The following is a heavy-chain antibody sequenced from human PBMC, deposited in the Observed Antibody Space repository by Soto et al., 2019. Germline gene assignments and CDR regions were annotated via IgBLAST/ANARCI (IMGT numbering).Heavy chain of an antibody. CDR3: AKDKLSGSYPGYFDY. J-gene: IGHJ4*02. Sequence: QVQLVESGGGVVQPGRSLRLSCAASGFTFSSYGMHWVRQAPGKGLEWVAVISYDGSNKYYADSVKGRFTISRDNSKNTLYLQMNSLRAEDTAVYYCAKDKLSGSYPGYFDYWGQGTLVTVSS. CDR1: GFTFSSYG. V-gene: IGHV3-30*18. D-gene: IGHD1-26*01. CDR2: ISYDGSNK.